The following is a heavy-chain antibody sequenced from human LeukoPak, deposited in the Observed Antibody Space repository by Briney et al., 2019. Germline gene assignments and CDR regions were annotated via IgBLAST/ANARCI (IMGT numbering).Heavy chain of an antibody. D-gene: IGHD3-22*01. Sequence: GASVKVSCKASGYTFTSYGISWVRQAPGQGLEWMGWISAYNGNTNYAQKLQGRVTMTTDTSTSTAYMELRSLRSDDTAVYYCARLPNYYDISGYYYFDYWGQGTLVTVSS. J-gene: IGHJ4*02. CDR3: ARLPNYYDISGYYYFDY. CDR1: GYTFTSYG. V-gene: IGHV1-18*01. CDR2: ISAYNGNT.